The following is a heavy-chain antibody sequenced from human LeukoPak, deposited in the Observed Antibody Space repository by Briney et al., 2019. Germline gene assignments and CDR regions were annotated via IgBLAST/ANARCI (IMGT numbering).Heavy chain of an antibody. Sequence: TSETLSLTCTVSGGSISSYYWSWIRQPAGKGLEWIGLIYTSGSTNYNPSLKSRVTMSVDTSKNQFSLKLSSVTAADTAVYYCARDLPRIAAAGISWFDPWGQGTLVTVSS. V-gene: IGHV4-4*07. CDR2: IYTSGST. D-gene: IGHD6-13*01. CDR3: ARDLPRIAAAGISWFDP. J-gene: IGHJ5*02. CDR1: GGSISSYY.